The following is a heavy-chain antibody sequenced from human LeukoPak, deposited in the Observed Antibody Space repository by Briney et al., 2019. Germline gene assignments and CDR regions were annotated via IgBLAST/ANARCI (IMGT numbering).Heavy chain of an antibody. J-gene: IGHJ3*02. Sequence: PGGSLRLSCAASGYNFNNYAMVWVRQAPGKGLEWVSGITGSGDTTYYADSVKGRFTISRDNAKNSLYLQMNSLRAEDTAVYYCARGMITFGGVTGDAFDIWGQGTMVTVSS. V-gene: IGHV3-23*01. CDR1: GYNFNNYA. CDR3: ARGMITFGGVTGDAFDI. D-gene: IGHD3-16*01. CDR2: ITGSGDTT.